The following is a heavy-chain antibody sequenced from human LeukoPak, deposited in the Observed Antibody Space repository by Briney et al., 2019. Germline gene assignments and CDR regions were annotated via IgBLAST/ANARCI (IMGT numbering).Heavy chain of an antibody. D-gene: IGHD2-2*01. CDR3: AREVTASCSSTSCYLNWFDP. V-gene: IGHV4-34*01. J-gene: IGHJ5*02. CDR1: GGSFSGYY. Sequence: SETLSLTCAVYGGSFSGYYWSWVRQPPGKGLEWIGEINHSGSTNYNPSLKSRVTISVDTSKNQFSLKLSSVTAADTAVYYCAREVTASCSSTSCYLNWFDPWGQGTLVTASS. CDR2: INHSGST.